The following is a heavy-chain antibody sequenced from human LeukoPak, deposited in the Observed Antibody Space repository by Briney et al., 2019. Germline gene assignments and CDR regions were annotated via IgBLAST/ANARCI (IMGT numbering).Heavy chain of an antibody. J-gene: IGHJ6*02. CDR3: ARVVDPNLDYYYYGMDV. CDR1: GYTFTSYG. Sequence: ASVKVSCKASGYTFTSYGISWVRQAPGQGLEWMGRISAYNGNTNYAQKLQGRVTMTTDTSTSTAYMELRSLRSDDTAVYYCARVVDPNLDYYYYGMDVWGQGTTVTVSS. D-gene: IGHD2-15*01. V-gene: IGHV1-18*01. CDR2: ISAYNGNT.